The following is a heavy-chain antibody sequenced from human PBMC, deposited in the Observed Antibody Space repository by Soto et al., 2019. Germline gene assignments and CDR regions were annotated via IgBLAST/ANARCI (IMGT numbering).Heavy chain of an antibody. CDR3: AKGPLGSGYDLAY. V-gene: IGHV3-23*01. J-gene: IGHJ4*02. D-gene: IGHD5-12*01. CDR1: GFTFSNYG. CDR2: ISASGGST. Sequence: EVQLLDSGGGLVQPGGSLRLSCAASGFTFSNYGMNWVRQAPGKGLDWVSAISASGGSTYYADSVKGRFTISRDNSKNTLYLQMSSLRAEDTAVYYCAKGPLGSGYDLAYWGQGTLVTVSS.